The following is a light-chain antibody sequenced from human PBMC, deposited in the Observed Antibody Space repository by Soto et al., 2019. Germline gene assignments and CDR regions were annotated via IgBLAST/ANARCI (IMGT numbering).Light chain of an antibody. CDR1: QSVSSN. CDR2: GAS. V-gene: IGKV3-15*01. Sequence: EIVLTQSPATLSVSPWERATLSCRASQSVSSNLAWYQQKPGQAPRLLIYGASTRATGVPASFSGSGSGTEFTLTISSLQSEDFAVYYCQQYNDWLLTFGGGTKVDIK. CDR3: QQYNDWLLT. J-gene: IGKJ4*01.